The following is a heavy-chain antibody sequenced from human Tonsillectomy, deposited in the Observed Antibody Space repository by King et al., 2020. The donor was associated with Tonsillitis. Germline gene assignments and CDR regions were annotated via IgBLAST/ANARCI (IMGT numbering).Heavy chain of an antibody. V-gene: IGHV3-48*01. Sequence: VQLVESGGGSVQPGGSLRLSCAASGFTFSSYSMNWVRQAPGKGLEWVSYITSSSTVYYADSVKGRFTISRDNAKNSLYLQMNSLRAEDTAVYYCARVERGAFDIWGQGTMVTVSS. D-gene: IGHD3-3*01. J-gene: IGHJ3*02. CDR3: ARVERGAFDI. CDR2: ITSSSTV. CDR1: GFTFSSYS.